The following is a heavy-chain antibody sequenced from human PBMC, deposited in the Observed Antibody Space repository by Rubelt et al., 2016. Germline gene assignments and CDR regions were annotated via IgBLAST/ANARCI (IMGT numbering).Heavy chain of an antibody. CDR3: AEVHVSVGASTH. CDR1: GYTFTRYG. Sequence: QVQLVQSGVEVKKPGASVTVSCKTSGYTFTRYGLCLVRQAPGQGLEWMGRIRAYHGNTNYAQELRGRVTMTTNKPTGKASMERRSLGSDDTAVYYCAEVHVSVGASTHWGQGTLVTVSA. V-gene: IGHV1-18*01. D-gene: IGHD1-26*01. J-gene: IGHJ4*02. CDR2: IRAYHGNT.